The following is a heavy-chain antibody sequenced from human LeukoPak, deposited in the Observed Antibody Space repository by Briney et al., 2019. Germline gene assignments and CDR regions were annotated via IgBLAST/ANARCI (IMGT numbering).Heavy chain of an antibody. CDR2: IWADGAP. D-gene: IGHD3-22*01. Sequence: SQTLSLTCTVSGGSISSGNYYWNWIRQPAGKGLEWIGRIWADGAPSYRPSLKSRVTISVDTSKNQVSLSVTSVTAADTAVYFCATTWHYDSRGYLFEDWGHGTRVTVSS. CDR1: GGSISSGNYY. CDR3: ATTWHYDSRGYLFED. J-gene: IGHJ4*01. V-gene: IGHV4-61*02.